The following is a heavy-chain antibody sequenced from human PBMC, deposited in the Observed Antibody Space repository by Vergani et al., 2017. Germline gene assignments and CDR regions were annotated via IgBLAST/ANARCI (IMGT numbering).Heavy chain of an antibody. D-gene: IGHD3-22*01. V-gene: IGHV1-24*01. CDR2: FDLEDGET. J-gene: IGHJ4*02. CDR1: GYTLSKLS. CDR3: AARGSGYQGFDY. Sequence: QVQLVQSGAEVKKPGASVKVSCKVSGYTLSKLSMHWVRQAPGKGLEWMGGFDLEDGETIYAQEFQGSVTMTEDTSTDAAFMELSSLRSDDTAVFYCAARGSGYQGFDYWGQGTLVTVPS.